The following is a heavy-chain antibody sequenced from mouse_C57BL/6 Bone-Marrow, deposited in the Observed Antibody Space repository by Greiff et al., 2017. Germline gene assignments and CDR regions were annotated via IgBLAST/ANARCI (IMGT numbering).Heavy chain of an antibody. CDR3: ARSPYPDGKDY. CDR2: IHPNSGST. V-gene: IGHV1-64*01. D-gene: IGHD1-1*01. J-gene: IGHJ2*01. Sequence: QVQLQQPGAELAKPGASVKLSCKASGYTFTSSWMHWVKKRTGQGLEWIGMIHPNSGSTHYNEKFKSKATLTVDKSSSTAYMQLISLTSEDSAVYYCARSPYPDGKDYWGQGTTLTVSS. CDR1: GYTFTSSW.